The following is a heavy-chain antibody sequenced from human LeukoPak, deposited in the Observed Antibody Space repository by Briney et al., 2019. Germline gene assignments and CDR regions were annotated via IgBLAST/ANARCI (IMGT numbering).Heavy chain of an antibody. V-gene: IGHV4-39*01. J-gene: IGHJ4*02. Sequence: PSETLSLTCTVSGGSISNSGYYWGWIRQPPGKGLEWIGIIYYSGSTYYNPSLKSRVTISVDTSKNQFSLKLSSVTAADTAVYYCAKTYYYDPFDYWGQGTLVTVPS. CDR3: AKTYYYDPFDY. CDR1: GGSISNSGYY. CDR2: IYYSGST. D-gene: IGHD3-22*01.